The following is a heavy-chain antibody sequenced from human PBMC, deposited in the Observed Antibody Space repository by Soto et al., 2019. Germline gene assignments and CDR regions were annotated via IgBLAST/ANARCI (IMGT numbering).Heavy chain of an antibody. V-gene: IGHV3-30*18. CDR2: ISYGGSEK. Sequence: PVGSLRLSCAVSGFTVSYNYMNWVRQAPGKGLEWVAVISYGGSEKYYVDSVKGRFTISKDNSKNTLYLQMNSLRPEDTAVYYCAKSPNFYCSSPNCYKYYFDHWGQGTRVTVS. J-gene: IGHJ4*02. CDR1: GFTVSYNY. CDR3: AKSPNFYCSSPNCYKYYFDH. D-gene: IGHD2-2*02.